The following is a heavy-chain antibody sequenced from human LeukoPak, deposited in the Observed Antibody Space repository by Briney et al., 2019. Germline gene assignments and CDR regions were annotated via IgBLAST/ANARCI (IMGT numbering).Heavy chain of an antibody. V-gene: IGHV1-2*02. J-gene: IGHJ5*02. CDR3: ARDIVMVTYWFDP. Sequence: GASVKVSCKASVYTCSGFYINWVRQAPGQGLEWMGWINPNSGGTNYAQKFQGRVTMTRDTSISTVYMELSRLRSDDTAVYYCARDIVMVTYWFDPWGQGTLVTVSS. D-gene: IGHD5-18*01. CDR2: INPNSGGT. CDR1: VYTCSGFY.